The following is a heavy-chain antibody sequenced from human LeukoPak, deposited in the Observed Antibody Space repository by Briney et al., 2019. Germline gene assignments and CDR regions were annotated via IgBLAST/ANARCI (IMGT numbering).Heavy chain of an antibody. D-gene: IGHD2-21*02. J-gene: IGHJ5*02. CDR3: AKGSGSRGPYCGGDCYKIDP. V-gene: IGHV3-23*01. CDR2: ISGSGGST. Sequence: GRSLRLSCAASGFTFSSYAMSWVRQAPGKGLEWVSAISGSGGSTYYADSVKGRFTISRDNSKNTLYLQMNSLRAEDTAVYYCAKGSGSRGPYCGGDCYKIDPWGQGTLVTVSS. CDR1: GFTFSSYA.